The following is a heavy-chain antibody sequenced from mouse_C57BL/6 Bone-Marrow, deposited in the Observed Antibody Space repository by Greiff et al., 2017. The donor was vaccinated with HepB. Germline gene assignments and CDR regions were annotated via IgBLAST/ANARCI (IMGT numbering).Heavy chain of an antibody. CDR3: TREEGYYYPFAY. D-gene: IGHD1-1*01. J-gene: IGHJ3*01. CDR2: IDPETGGT. V-gene: IGHV1-15*01. CDR1: GYTFTDYE. Sequence: QVQLKQSGAELVRPGASVTLSCKASGYTFTDYEMHWVKQTPVHGLEWIGAIDPETGGTAYNQKFKGKAILTADKSSSTAYMELRSLTSEDSAVYYCTREEGYYYPFAYWGQGTLVTVSA.